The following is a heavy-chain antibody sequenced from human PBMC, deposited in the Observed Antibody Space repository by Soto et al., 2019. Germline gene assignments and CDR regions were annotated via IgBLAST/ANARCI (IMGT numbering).Heavy chain of an antibody. V-gene: IGHV1-18*01. CDR2: ISADNGNT. J-gene: IGHJ6*02. D-gene: IGHD6-6*01. CDR1: GYTFTSYG. Sequence: QVQLVQSGAEVKKPGASVKVSCKASGYTFTSYGISWVRQAPGQGLEWMGWISADNGNTNYAQKLQGRVTMTTDTSTSTAYMELRSLRSDDTAVYYCAREAPDLYSSSWVYSYYYGMDVWGQGTTVTVSS. CDR3: AREAPDLYSSSWVYSYYYGMDV.